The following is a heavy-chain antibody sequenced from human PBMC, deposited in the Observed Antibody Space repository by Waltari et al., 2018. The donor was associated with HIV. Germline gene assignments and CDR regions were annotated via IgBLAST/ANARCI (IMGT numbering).Heavy chain of an antibody. V-gene: IGHV3-23*01. CDR2: ISGSGGST. D-gene: IGHD3-10*01. J-gene: IGHJ3*02. CDR3: AKLRVRGDAFDI. Sequence: EVQLLESGGGLVQPGGSLRLSCAAAGFTFSSYAMSWVRQAPGKGLEWVSAISGSGGSTYYADSVKGRFTISRDNSKNTLYLQMNSLRAEDTAVYYCAKLRVRGDAFDIWGQGTMVTVSS. CDR1: GFTFSSYA.